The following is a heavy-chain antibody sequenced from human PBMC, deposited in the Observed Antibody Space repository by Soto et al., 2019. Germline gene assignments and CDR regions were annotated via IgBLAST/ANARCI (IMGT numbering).Heavy chain of an antibody. V-gene: IGHV3-23*01. J-gene: IGHJ5*02. CDR3: ASGEDFGVAHDL. CDR1: GITFRSRA. Sequence: EEQLLESGGDLVQPGGSLRLSCVASGITFRSRAMSWVRQAPGEGLEWVAVITDTGGDAKYADSVRGRFTISRDNSKNTLYLQMNSLRAEDTAVYFCASGEDFGVAHDLWGQGTLVTVSS. D-gene: IGHD3-3*01. CDR2: ITDTGGDA.